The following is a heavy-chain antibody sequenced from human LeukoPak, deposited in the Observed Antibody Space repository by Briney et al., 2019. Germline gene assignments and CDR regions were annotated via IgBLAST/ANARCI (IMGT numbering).Heavy chain of an antibody. CDR3: ARGPIVVVVAATANWFDP. D-gene: IGHD2-15*01. CDR2: INHSGST. Sequence: SETLSLTCAVYGGCFSGYYWSWIRQPPGKGLEWIGEINHSGSTNYNPSLKSRVTTSVDTSKNQFSLKLSSVTAADTAVYYCARGPIVVVVAATANWFDPWGQGTLVTVSS. V-gene: IGHV4-34*01. J-gene: IGHJ5*02. CDR1: GGCFSGYY.